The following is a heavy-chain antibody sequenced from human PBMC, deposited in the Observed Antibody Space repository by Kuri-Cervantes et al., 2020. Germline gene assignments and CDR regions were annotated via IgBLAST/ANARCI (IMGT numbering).Heavy chain of an antibody. J-gene: IGHJ4*02. V-gene: IGHV3-33*08. Sequence: GESLKISCAASGFSFSSYGMHWVRQAPGKGLERVAVIGFDGHNEDYADSVKGRFTISRDNSKSTLYLQMNSLRAEDTAVYYCASIYGYSTGGGGFWGQGTLVTVSS. CDR1: GFSFSSYG. CDR3: ASIYGYSTGGGGF. D-gene: IGHD6-19*01. CDR2: IGFDGHNE.